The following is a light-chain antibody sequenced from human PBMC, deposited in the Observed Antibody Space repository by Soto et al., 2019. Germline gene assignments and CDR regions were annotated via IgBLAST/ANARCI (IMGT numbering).Light chain of an antibody. CDR3: QPYTNWPGT. V-gene: IGKV3-15*01. Sequence: EIVMTQSPATLSVSPGERATLSCRASQSVSSNLAWYQQKPGQAPRLLIYGASTRATGIPARFSGSGSGTEFNYTISSLKSEAFSVYYYQPYTNWPGTFGPGTKVDIK. CDR1: QSVSSN. J-gene: IGKJ3*01. CDR2: GAS.